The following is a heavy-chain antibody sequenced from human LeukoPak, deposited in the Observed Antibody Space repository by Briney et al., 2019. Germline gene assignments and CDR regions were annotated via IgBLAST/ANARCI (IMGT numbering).Heavy chain of an antibody. D-gene: IGHD6-19*01. CDR1: GFTVSSNY. Sequence: GGSLRLSCAASGFTVSSNYMSWVRQAPGKGLEWVSVIYSGGSTYYADSVKGRFTISRHNSKNTLYLQMNSLRAEDTAVYYCARWKYSSGCIYYFDYWGQGTLVTVSS. J-gene: IGHJ4*02. V-gene: IGHV3-53*04. CDR2: IYSGGST. CDR3: ARWKYSSGCIYYFDY.